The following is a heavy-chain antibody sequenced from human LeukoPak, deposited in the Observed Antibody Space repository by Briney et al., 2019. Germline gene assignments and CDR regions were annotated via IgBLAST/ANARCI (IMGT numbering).Heavy chain of an antibody. J-gene: IGHJ4*02. D-gene: IGHD3-10*01. CDR2: ISGSGGNT. V-gene: IGHV3-23*01. CDR3: AKGSYYYGSGSYSFDY. CDR1: RFTFSSYA. Sequence: GGSLRLSCAASRFTFSSYALSWVRQAPGKGLQWVSAISGSGGNTYYADSVKGRFTISRDNSKNTLYLQINSLRAEDTAVYYCAKGSYYYGSGSYSFDYWGQGTLVTVPS.